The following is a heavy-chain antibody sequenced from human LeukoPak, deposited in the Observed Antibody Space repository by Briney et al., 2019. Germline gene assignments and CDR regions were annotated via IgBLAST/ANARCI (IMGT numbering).Heavy chain of an antibody. CDR1: GFTFSTYA. D-gene: IGHD4-23*01. Sequence: GGSLRLCCAASGFTFSTYAMSWVRQAPGKGLEWVSGISGSGGSTYYADSVKGRFTISRDNSKNTLYLQMNSLRAEDTAVYYCAKHRGYGGNHDAFDIWGQGTVVTVSS. CDR3: AKHRGYGGNHDAFDI. J-gene: IGHJ3*02. V-gene: IGHV3-23*01. CDR2: ISGSGGST.